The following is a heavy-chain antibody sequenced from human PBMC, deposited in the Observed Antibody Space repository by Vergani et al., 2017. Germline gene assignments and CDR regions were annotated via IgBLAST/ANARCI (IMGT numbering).Heavy chain of an antibody. D-gene: IGHD6-13*01. Sequence: QVQLQQWGAGLLKPSETLSLTCAVYGGSFSGYYWSWIRQPPGKGLEWIGEINHSGSTNYNPSLKSRVTISVDTSKNQFSLKLSSVTAADTAVYYCARVAHARYSSSRSHRSWFDPWGQGTLVTGSS. CDR2: INHSGST. J-gene: IGHJ5*02. CDR3: ARVAHARYSSSRSHRSWFDP. CDR1: GGSFSGYY. V-gene: IGHV4-34*01.